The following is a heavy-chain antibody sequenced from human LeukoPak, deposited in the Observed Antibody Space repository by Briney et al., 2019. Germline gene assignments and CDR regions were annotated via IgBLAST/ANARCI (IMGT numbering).Heavy chain of an antibody. V-gene: IGHV4-61*01. Sequence: PSETLSLTCIVSGGSVSSGSYYWSWIRQPPGKGLEWIGYIYYSGSTNYNPSLKSRVTISVDTSKNQFSLKLSSVTAADTAVYYCARDPIPMTGRAFDIWAQGIMVTVSS. J-gene: IGHJ3*02. CDR2: IYYSGST. CDR3: ARDPIPMTGRAFDI. D-gene: IGHD2-2*02. CDR1: GGSVSSGSYY.